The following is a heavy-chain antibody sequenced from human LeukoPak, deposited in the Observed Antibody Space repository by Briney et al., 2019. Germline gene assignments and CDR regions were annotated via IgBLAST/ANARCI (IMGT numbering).Heavy chain of an antibody. J-gene: IGHJ3*01. Sequence: GGSLRLSCAASGFTFGSHAMSWVRQAPGKGLEWVSSISGSGGSTYFADSVTGRFTISRDNSKNMLYLQMNSLRAEDTAVYYCAKDVVFFPLYNYDSSGYQNDAFDVWGQGTMVTVSS. CDR1: GFTFGSHA. CDR2: ISGSGGST. V-gene: IGHV3-23*01. D-gene: IGHD3-22*01. CDR3: AKDVVFFPLYNYDSSGYQNDAFDV.